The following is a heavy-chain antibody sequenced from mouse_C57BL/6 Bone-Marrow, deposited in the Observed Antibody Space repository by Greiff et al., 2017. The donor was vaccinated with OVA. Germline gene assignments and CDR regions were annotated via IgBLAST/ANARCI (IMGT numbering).Heavy chain of an antibody. J-gene: IGHJ2*01. CDR1: GFTFSDYG. CDR2: ISSGSSTI. D-gene: IGHD4-1*01. CDR3: ARSRNWDGGDY. Sequence: EVKLMESGGGLVKPGGSLKLSCAASGFTFSDYGMHWVRQAPEKGLEWVAYISSGSSTIYYADTVKGRFTISRDNAKNTLFLQMTSLRSEDTAMYYCARSRNWDGGDYWGQGTTLTVSS. V-gene: IGHV5-17*01.